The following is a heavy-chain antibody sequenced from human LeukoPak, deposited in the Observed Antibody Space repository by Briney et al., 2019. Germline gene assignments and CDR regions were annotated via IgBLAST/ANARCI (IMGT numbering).Heavy chain of an antibody. CDR2: ITNDGSST. Sequence: GGSLRLSCAASGLTFSSHWMHWVRRAPGKGLVWVSRITNDGSSTTYADSVKGRFTISRDNAKNTLYLQMNSLRAEDTAVYYCARDIVGATDYWGQGTLVTVTS. V-gene: IGHV3-74*01. CDR3: ARDIVGATDY. CDR1: GLTFSSHW. D-gene: IGHD1-26*01. J-gene: IGHJ4*02.